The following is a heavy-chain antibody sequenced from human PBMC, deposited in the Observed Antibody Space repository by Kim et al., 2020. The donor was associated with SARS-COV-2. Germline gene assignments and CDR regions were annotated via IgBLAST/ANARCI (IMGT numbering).Heavy chain of an antibody. D-gene: IGHD5-18*01. CDR1: GGSFSGYY. J-gene: IGHJ4*02. CDR2: INHSGST. Sequence: SETLSLTCAVYGGSFSGYYWSWIRQPPGKGLEWIGEINHSGSTNYNPSLKSRVTISVDTSKNQFSLKLSSVTAADTAVYYCARGRGYSYGTFDYWGQGTLVTVSS. V-gene: IGHV4-34*01. CDR3: ARGRGYSYGTFDY.